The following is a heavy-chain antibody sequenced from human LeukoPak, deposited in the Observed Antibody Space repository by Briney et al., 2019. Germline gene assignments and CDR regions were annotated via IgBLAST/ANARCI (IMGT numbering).Heavy chain of an antibody. CDR2: INSDESSI. D-gene: IGHD3-16*01. CDR3: ARGGGVSFLFDY. J-gene: IGHJ4*02. CDR1: GFTFSSYW. Sequence: PGGSLRLSCAASGFTFSSYWMHWVRQAPGKGLVWVSRINSDESSISYADSVKGRFTISRDNAKNTLYLQMNSLRAEDTAVYYCARGGGVSFLFDYWGQGTLVTVAS. V-gene: IGHV3-74*01.